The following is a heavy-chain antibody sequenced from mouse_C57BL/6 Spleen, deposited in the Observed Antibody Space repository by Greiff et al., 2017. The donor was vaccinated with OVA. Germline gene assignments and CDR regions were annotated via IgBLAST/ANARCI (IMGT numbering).Heavy chain of an antibody. CDR1: GYTFTSYW. CDR3: AREGLGRDWFAY. D-gene: IGHD4-1*01. CDR2: ITTSYGGT. V-gene: IGHV1-53*01. Sequence: VQLQQPGTELVKPGASVKLSCKASGYTFTSYWMHWVKQRPGQGLEWIGNITTSYGGTNYNEKFKSKATLTVDKSTSTAYMQLSSLKSEDSAVYYCAREGLGRDWFAYWGQGTLVTVSA. J-gene: IGHJ3*01.